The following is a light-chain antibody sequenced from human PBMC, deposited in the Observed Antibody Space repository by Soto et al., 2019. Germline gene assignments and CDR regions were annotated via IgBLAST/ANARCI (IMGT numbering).Light chain of an antibody. CDR3: AAWDDSLRGWV. CDR2: TND. CDR1: SSNIGSNY. Sequence: QSVLTQPPSASGTPGQRVTISCSGSSSNIGSNYVYCYQQLPGTAPKLLIYTNDQRPSGVPDRFSGSKSGTSASLAISGLRSEDEADYYCAAWDDSLRGWVFGGGTQLTVL. V-gene: IGLV1-47*02. J-gene: IGLJ7*01.